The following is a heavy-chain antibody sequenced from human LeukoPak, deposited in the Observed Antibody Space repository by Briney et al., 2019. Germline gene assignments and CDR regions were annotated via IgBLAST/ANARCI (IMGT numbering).Heavy chain of an antibody. J-gene: IGHJ4*02. D-gene: IGHD1-26*01. Sequence: SETLSLTCTVSGGYISGYYWSWIRQPPGKGLEWIGYIYYSGSTNYNPSLKSRVTISVDTSKNQFSLKLSSVTAADTAVYYCARQGSGSHKDWGQGTLVTVSS. V-gene: IGHV4-59*08. CDR3: ARQGSGSHKD. CDR1: GGYISGYY. CDR2: IYYSGST.